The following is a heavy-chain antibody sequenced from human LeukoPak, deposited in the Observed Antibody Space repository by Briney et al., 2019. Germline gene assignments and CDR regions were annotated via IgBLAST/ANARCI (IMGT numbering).Heavy chain of an antibody. CDR2: IYYSGST. J-gene: IGHJ6*02. Sequence: PSETLSLTCTVSGGSISSSSYYWGWIRQPPGKGLEWIGYIYYSGSTYYNPSLKSRVTISVDTSKNQFSLKLSSVTAADTAVYYCARRTPPYYYYGMDVWGQGTTVTVSS. V-gene: IGHV4-30-4*08. CDR3: ARRTPPYYYYGMDV. CDR1: GGSISSSSYY.